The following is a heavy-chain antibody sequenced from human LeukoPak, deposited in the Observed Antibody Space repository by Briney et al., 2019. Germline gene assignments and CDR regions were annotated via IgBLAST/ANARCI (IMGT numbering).Heavy chain of an antibody. CDR3: TRGFMVVPAAMVAGGPYYYYGMDV. V-gene: IGHV1-8*01. CDR2: MNPNSGNT. CDR1: GYTFTSYD. J-gene: IGHJ6*02. Sequence: ASVKVSCKAPGYTFTSYDINWVRQATGQGLEWMGWMNPNSGNTGYAQKFQGRVTMTRNTSISTAYMELSSLRSEDTAVYYCTRGFMVVPAAMVAGGPYYYYGMDVWGQGTTVTVSS. D-gene: IGHD2-2*01.